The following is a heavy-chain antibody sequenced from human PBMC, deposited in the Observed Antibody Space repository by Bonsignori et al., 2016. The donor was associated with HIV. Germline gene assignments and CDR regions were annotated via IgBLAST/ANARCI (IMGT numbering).Heavy chain of an antibody. Sequence: QVQLVQSGAEVKKPGSSVKVSCKTSGGTFSSYAIAWVQQAPGQGLEWMGGIIPVLRTADYAQKLQGRISITADESTATAYMELRSLRSEDTALYYCARNIVGATLAYFDSWGQGT. V-gene: IGHV1-69*01. CDR3: ARNIVGATLAYFDS. CDR2: IIPVLRTA. J-gene: IGHJ4*02. D-gene: IGHD1-26*01. CDR1: GGTFSSYA.